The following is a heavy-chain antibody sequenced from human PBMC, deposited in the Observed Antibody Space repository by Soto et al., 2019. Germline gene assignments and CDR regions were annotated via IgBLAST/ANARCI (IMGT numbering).Heavy chain of an antibody. D-gene: IGHD6-13*01. V-gene: IGHV3-33*01. Sequence: QVQLVESGGGVVQPGRSLRLSCEASGFTFSSYGMHWVRQAPGKGLEWVAVIWYDGSNKYYADYVKGRFTISRDNSKNTLYLQMNSLRAEDTAVYYCARDSRRRGIAAGMDVWGQGTTVTVSS. CDR2: IWYDGSNK. J-gene: IGHJ6*02. CDR1: GFTFSSYG. CDR3: ARDSRRRGIAAGMDV.